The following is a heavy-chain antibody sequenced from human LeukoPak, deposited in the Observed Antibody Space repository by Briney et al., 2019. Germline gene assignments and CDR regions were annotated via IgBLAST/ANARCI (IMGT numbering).Heavy chain of an antibody. Sequence: GRSLRLSCAASGFTFSSYAMHWVRQAPGKGLEWVAVISYDGSNKYYADSVKGRFTISRDNSKNTLYLQMNSLRAEDTAVYYCARQYCGGDCSPVDYWGQGTLVTVSS. D-gene: IGHD2-21*02. CDR1: GFTFSSYA. J-gene: IGHJ4*02. CDR2: ISYDGSNK. CDR3: ARQYCGGDCSPVDY. V-gene: IGHV3-30-3*01.